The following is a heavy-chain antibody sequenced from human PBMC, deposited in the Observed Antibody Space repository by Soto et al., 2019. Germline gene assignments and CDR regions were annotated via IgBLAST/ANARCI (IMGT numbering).Heavy chain of an antibody. Sequence: GESLKISCKGSGYSFTSYWIGWVRQMPGKGLEWMGIIYPGDSDTRYSPSFQGQVTISADKSISTAYLQWSSLKASDTAMYYCARHNRMIVAPDAFDIWGQGTMVTISS. CDR2: IYPGDSDT. D-gene: IGHD3-22*01. V-gene: IGHV5-51*01. CDR3: ARHNRMIVAPDAFDI. CDR1: GYSFTSYW. J-gene: IGHJ3*02.